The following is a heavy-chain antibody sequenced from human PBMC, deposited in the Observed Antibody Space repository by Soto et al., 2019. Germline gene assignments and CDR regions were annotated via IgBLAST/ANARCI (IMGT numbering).Heavy chain of an antibody. D-gene: IGHD6-13*01. CDR3: ARDRGYSSSWYPIDY. CDR2: ISAYNGNT. J-gene: IGHJ4*02. Sequence: QVQLVQSGAEVKKPGASVKVSCKASGYTFTSYGISWVRQAPGQGLEWMGWISAYNGNTNYAQKLQGRVTMTTDTSTSTDYMEPKSLRSDDTAVYYCARDRGYSSSWYPIDYWGQGTLVTVSS. V-gene: IGHV1-18*01. CDR1: GYTFTSYG.